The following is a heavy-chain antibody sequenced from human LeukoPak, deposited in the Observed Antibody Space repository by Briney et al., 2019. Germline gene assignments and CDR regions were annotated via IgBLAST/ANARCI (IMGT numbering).Heavy chain of an antibody. V-gene: IGHV4-61*01. CDR3: ARKTSVVAAQNWFDP. J-gene: IGHJ5*02. D-gene: IGHD2-15*01. CDR1: GGSVSSGSYY. Sequence: SETLSLTCTVSGGSVSSGSYYWSWIRQPPGKGLEWIGYIYYSGSTNYNPSLKSRVTISVDTSKNQFSLKLSSVTAADTAVYYCARKTSVVAAQNWFDPWGQGTLVTVSS. CDR2: IYYSGST.